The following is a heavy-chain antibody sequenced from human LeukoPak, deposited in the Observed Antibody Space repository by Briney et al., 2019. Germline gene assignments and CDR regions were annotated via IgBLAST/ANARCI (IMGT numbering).Heavy chain of an antibody. CDR3: ARVGRWLQFDYFDY. V-gene: IGHV1-69*04. CDR2: IIPILGIA. Sequence: SVKVSFKASGGTFSSYAISWVRQAPGQGLEWMGRIIPILGIANYAQKFQGRVTITADKSTSTAYMELSSLRSEDTAVYYCARVGRWLQFDYFDYWGQGTLVTVSS. J-gene: IGHJ4*02. D-gene: IGHD5-24*01. CDR1: GGTFSSYA.